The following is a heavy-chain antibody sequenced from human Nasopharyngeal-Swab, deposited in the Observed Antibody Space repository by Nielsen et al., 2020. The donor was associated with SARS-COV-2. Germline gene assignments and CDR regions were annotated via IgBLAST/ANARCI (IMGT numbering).Heavy chain of an antibody. D-gene: IGHD3-3*01. CDR3: ARDRRITIFGVVIKPGDAFDI. Sequence: ASVKVSCKASGYTFTSYYMHWARQAPGQGLEWMGIINPSGGSTSYAQKFQGRVTMTRDTSTSTVYMELSSLRSEDTAVYYCARDRRITIFGVVIKPGDAFDIWGQGTMVTVSS. J-gene: IGHJ3*02. V-gene: IGHV1-46*01. CDR1: GYTFTSYY. CDR2: INPSGGST.